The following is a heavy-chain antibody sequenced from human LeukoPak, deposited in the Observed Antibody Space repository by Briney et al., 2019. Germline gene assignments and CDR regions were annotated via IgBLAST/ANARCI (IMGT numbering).Heavy chain of an antibody. CDR1: GFTFSSYA. Sequence: GGSLRLSCAASGFTFSSYAMHWVRQAPGKGLVWVSRINSDGSSTSYADSVKGRFTISRDNAKNTLYLQMNSLRAEDTAVYYCARGGGSWYEGFDYWGQGTLVTVSS. J-gene: IGHJ4*02. CDR3: ARGGGSWYEGFDY. CDR2: INSDGSST. D-gene: IGHD6-13*01. V-gene: IGHV3-74*01.